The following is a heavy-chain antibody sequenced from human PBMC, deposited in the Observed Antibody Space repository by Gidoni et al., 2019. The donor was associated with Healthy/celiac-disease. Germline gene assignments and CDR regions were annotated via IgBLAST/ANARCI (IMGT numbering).Heavy chain of an antibody. Sequence: EVQLVESGGGLVQPGGSLRLSCSASGFTFSSYAMRWVRQAPGKGLEWVSAISGSGGSTYYADSVKGRFTISRDDSKNTLYLQMNSLRAEDTAVYYCAPTPAIPTVVLDYWGQGTLVTVSS. CDR2: ISGSGGST. V-gene: IGHV3-23*04. CDR1: GFTFSSYA. D-gene: IGHD6-6*01. CDR3: APTPAIPTVVLDY. J-gene: IGHJ4*02.